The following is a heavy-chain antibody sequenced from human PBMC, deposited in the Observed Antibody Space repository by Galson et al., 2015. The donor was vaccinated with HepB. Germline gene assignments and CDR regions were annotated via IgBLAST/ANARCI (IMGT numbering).Heavy chain of an antibody. CDR2: ISGSGGST. D-gene: IGHD6-19*01. J-gene: IGHJ6*02. V-gene: IGHV3-23*01. CDR3: AIPARYGSWSRMDV. CDR1: GFTFSSYA. Sequence: SLRLSCAASGFTFSSYAMSWVRQVPGKGLEWVSIISGSGGSTYYADSVKGRFTISRDNSYNTLHLQMNSLRVEDTAVYYCAIPARYGSWSRMDVWGQGNTVTVSS.